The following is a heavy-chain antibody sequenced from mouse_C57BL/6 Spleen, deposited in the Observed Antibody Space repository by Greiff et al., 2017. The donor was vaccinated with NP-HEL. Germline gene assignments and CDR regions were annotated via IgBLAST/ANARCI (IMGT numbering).Heavy chain of an antibody. CDR3: AREGLLRGFDY. CDR2: IHPNSGST. CDR1: VYTFTSYW. Sequence: QVQLQQPGAELVKPGASVKLSCKASVYTFTSYWMHWVKQRPGQGLEWIGMIHPNSGSTNYNEKFKSKATLTVDKSSSTAYMQLSSLTSEDSAVYYCAREGLLRGFDYWGQGTLVTVSA. D-gene: IGHD1-1*01. V-gene: IGHV1-64*01. J-gene: IGHJ3*01.